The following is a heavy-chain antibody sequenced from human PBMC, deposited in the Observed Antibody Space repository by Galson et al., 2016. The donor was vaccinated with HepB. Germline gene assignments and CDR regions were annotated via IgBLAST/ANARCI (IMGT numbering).Heavy chain of an antibody. CDR3: ARAGGFDYHFEN. CDR1: GVSISSYY. J-gene: IGHJ4*02. D-gene: IGHD5-12*01. Sequence: SETLSLTCSVSGVSISSYYWNWIRQTAGKGLEWIGRIYISGSTNYNPSLKSRVTMSLDTSKNQFSLNLESVTAADTAVYHCARAGGFDYHFENWGQGILVTVSS. CDR2: IYISGST. V-gene: IGHV4-4*07.